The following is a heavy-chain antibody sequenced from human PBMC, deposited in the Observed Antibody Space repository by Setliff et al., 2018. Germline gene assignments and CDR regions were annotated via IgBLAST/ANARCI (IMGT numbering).Heavy chain of an antibody. CDR2: ISYIERP. J-gene: IGHJ4*02. CDR3: ARFCGGGSCPDY. CDR1: GGSLTSHY. D-gene: IGHD2-15*01. V-gene: IGHV4-59*11. Sequence: SETLSLTCSVSGGSLTSHYWTWIRQPPGKGLEWIGVISYIERPHYNPSLQSRVTIAMETSNNQVSLTLTSVTAVDSAMYYCARFCGGGSCPDYWGQGTLVTAS.